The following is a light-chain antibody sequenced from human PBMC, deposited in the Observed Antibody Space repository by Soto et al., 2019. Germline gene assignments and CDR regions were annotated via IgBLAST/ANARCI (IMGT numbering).Light chain of an antibody. V-gene: IGLV2-14*01. CDR3: SSYTSSSLEV. Sequence: QSALTRPASVSGSPGQSITISCTGTSSDVGGYNYVSWYQQHPGKAPKLMIYEVSNRPSGVSNRFSGSKSGNTASLTISGLQAEDEADYYCSSYTSSSLEVFGTGTKVTVL. CDR1: SSDVGGYNY. CDR2: EVS. J-gene: IGLJ1*01.